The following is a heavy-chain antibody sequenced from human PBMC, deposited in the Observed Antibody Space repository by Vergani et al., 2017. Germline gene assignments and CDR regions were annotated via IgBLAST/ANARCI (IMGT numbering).Heavy chain of an antibody. Sequence: QVQLVESGGGVVQQGGSLRLSCATSGFTLSNYDMQWIRQGPGKGREFVAFIQFDGSNQYYADSVKGRFTLSRDFSKNTLYLQMNSLRTDDTATYYCAKHFRGWGIDYWGQGTQVIVSS. CDR1: GFTLSNYD. V-gene: IGHV3-30*02. D-gene: IGHD3-16*01. J-gene: IGHJ4*02. CDR3: AKHFRGWGIDY. CDR2: IQFDGSNQ.